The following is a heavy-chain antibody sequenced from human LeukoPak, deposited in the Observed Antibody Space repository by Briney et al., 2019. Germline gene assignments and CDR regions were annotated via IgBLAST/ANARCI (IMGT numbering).Heavy chain of an antibody. CDR3: ASSEAAAGYNWFDP. CDR1: GGSISSGSYY. D-gene: IGHD6-13*01. J-gene: IGHJ5*02. V-gene: IGHV4-61*02. Sequence: SETLSLTCTVSGGSISSGSYYWSWIRQPAGKGLEWIGRIYTSGSTNYNPSLKSRVTISVDTSKNQFSLKLSSVTAADTAVYYCASSEAAAGYNWFDPWGQGTLVTVSS. CDR2: IYTSGST.